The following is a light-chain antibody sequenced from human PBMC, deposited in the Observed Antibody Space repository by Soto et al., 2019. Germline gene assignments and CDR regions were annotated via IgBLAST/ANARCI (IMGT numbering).Light chain of an antibody. J-gene: IGLJ3*02. CDR3: SSYTTSGTPV. Sequence: QSVLTQPASVSGSPGQTITIPCTGTSSDVGGYNYLSWYQQHPGKAPKVMIYEVSNRPSGVSNRFSGSKSGNTASLTISGLQAEDEADYFCSSYTTSGTPVFGGGTKVTVL. CDR2: EVS. CDR1: SSDVGGYNY. V-gene: IGLV2-14*01.